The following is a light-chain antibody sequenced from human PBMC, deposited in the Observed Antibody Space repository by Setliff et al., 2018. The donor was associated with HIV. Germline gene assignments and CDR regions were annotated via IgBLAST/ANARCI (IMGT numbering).Light chain of an antibody. CDR3: ASHRDTNTLEV. CDR1: NSDIGSHDY. V-gene: IGLV2-14*03. CDR2: SVT. Sequence: QSALTQPASVSGSPGQSITISCSGTNSDIGSHDYVSWYQQHPGKAPKLIIFSVTYRPSGVSDRFSGSKPGNTASLTISGLQPEDEADYYCASHRDTNTLEVFGTGTKGTVL. J-gene: IGLJ1*01.